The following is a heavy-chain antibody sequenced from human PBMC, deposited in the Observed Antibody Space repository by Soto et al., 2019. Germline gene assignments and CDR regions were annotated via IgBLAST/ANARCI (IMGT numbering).Heavy chain of an antibody. CDR3: ARDLSGVVPAGCDFL. CDR2: ISAYNGNT. D-gene: IGHD2-2*01. CDR1: GYTFTSYG. Sequence: QVQLVQSGAEVKKPGASVKVSCKASGYTFTSYGISWVRKAPGQGLEWMGWISAYNGNTNYAQKLQGRVTMTTDTSTSTAYMELRSLRSDDTAVYYCARDLSGVVPAGCDFLWGQGTLVTVSS. J-gene: IGHJ4*02. V-gene: IGHV1-18*01.